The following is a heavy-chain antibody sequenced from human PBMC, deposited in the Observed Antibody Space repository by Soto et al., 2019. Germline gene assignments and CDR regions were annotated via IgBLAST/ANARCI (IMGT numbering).Heavy chain of an antibody. J-gene: IGHJ6*02. CDR3: ASDVGWSTSSSWYVNDYYYGMDV. CDR2: IWYDGSNK. Sequence: GGSLRLSCAASGFTFSSYGMHWVRQAPGKGLEWVAVIWYDGSNKYYADSVKGRFTISRDNSKNTLYLQMNSLRAEDSAVYYCASDVGWSTSSSWYVNDYYYGMDVWGQGTTVTVSS. V-gene: IGHV3-33*01. D-gene: IGHD6-13*01. CDR1: GFTFSSYG.